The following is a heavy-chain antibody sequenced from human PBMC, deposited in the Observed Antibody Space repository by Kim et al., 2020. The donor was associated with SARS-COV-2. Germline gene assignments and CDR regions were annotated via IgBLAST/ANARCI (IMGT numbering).Heavy chain of an antibody. Sequence: GSTNYNPSLKSRVTISVDTSKNQFSLKLSSVTAADTAVYYCAGIAAALDYWGQGTLVTVSS. CDR2: GST. CDR3: AGIAAALDY. J-gene: IGHJ4*02. V-gene: IGHV4-34*01. D-gene: IGHD6-13*01.